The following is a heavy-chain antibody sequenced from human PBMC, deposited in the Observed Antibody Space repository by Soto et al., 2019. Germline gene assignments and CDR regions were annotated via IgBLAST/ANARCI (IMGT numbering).Heavy chain of an antibody. Sequence: SETLSLTCAVSGGSISSGCYSWNWIRQPPRQGLEWIGYIYHSRSTSYNHSLKSPVSRLVDTSKNQFSLKLSSVTAADTAVYYCARHRLDYYDSSGYSNWFDPWGQGTLVTVSS. CDR1: GGSISSGCYS. V-gene: IGHV4-30-2*01. CDR3: ARHRLDYYDSSGYSNWFDP. CDR2: IYHSRST. D-gene: IGHD3-22*01. J-gene: IGHJ5*02.